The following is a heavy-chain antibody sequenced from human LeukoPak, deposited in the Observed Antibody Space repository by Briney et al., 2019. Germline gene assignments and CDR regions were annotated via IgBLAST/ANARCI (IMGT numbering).Heavy chain of an antibody. D-gene: IGHD3-10*01. CDR3: ARAGLWFGELLEYNWFDP. J-gene: IGHJ5*02. Sequence: SETLSLTCAVSGGSISSGGYSWSWIRQPPGKGLEWIGYIYHSGSTYCNPSLKSRVTISVDRSKNQFSLKLSSVTAADTAVYYCARAGLWFGELLEYNWFDPWGQGTLVTVSS. V-gene: IGHV4-30-2*01. CDR1: GGSISSGGYS. CDR2: IYHSGST.